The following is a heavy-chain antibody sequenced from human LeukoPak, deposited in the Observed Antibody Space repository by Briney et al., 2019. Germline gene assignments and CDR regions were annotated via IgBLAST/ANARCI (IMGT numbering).Heavy chain of an antibody. J-gene: IGHJ5*02. D-gene: IGHD3-9*01. V-gene: IGHV4-34*01. CDR1: GGSFSGYY. CDR3: AGSYYDILTGPNNWFDP. Sequence: SETLSLTCAVYGGSFSGYYWSCIRQPPGKGLEWIGEINHSGSTNYNPSLKSRVTISVDTSKNQFSLKLSSVTAAYTAVYYCAGSYYDILTGPNNWFDPWGQGTLVTVSS. CDR2: INHSGST.